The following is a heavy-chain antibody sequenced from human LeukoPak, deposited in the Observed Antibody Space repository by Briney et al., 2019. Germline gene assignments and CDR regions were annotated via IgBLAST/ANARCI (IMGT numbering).Heavy chain of an antibody. CDR3: ASIAPMIVVGDAFDI. V-gene: IGHV1-69*05. CDR2: IIPIFGTA. J-gene: IGHJ3*02. CDR1: GGTFSSYA. D-gene: IGHD3-22*01. Sequence: PRASVKVSCKASGGTFSSYAISWVRQAPGQGLEWMGGIIPIFGTANYAQKFQGRVTITTDESTSTAYMELSSLRSEDTAVYYCASIAPMIVVGDAFDIWGQGTMITVSS.